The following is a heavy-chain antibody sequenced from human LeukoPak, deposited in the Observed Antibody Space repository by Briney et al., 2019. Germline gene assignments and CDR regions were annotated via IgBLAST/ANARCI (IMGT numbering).Heavy chain of an antibody. CDR2: INHSGST. Sequence: SETLSLTCAVYGGSFNGYYWTWIRQPPGKGLEWIGEINHSGSTDYNPSLKSRVTISVDTSKNQFSLKLSSVTAADTAVYYCARGPRIPYAFDIWGQGTMVTVSS. V-gene: IGHV4-34*01. J-gene: IGHJ3*02. CDR3: ARGPRIPYAFDI. CDR1: GGSFNGYY.